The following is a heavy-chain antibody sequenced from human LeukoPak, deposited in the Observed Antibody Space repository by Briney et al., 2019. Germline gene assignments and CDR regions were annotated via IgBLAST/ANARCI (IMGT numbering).Heavy chain of an antibody. D-gene: IGHD3-22*01. Sequence: GGSLRLSCVGSGFSFSSYWMAWVRQAPGKGLEWVASIKQDGSEQRYVDSVKGRFTISRDNSKNTLYLQMNSLRVEDTAVYYCAKAQEPYDSSGYWFDYWGQGTLVTVSS. CDR3: AKAQEPYDSSGYWFDY. CDR2: IKQDGSEQ. J-gene: IGHJ4*02. V-gene: IGHV3-7*01. CDR1: GFSFSSYW.